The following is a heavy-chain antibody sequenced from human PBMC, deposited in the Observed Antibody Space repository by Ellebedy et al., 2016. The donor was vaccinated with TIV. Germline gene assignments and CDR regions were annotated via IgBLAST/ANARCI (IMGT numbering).Heavy chain of an antibody. CDR1: GFTFSHYS. CDR2: ISRSSTI. CDR3: ARDPLIGVAGNLDY. J-gene: IGHJ4*02. Sequence: PGGSLRLSCAASGFTFSHYSMNRVRQAPGKGLEWVSYISRSSTIYYADSVKGRFTISRDNAKNSLYLQMNSLRVEDTAVYYCARDPLIGVAGNLDYWGQGTLVTVSS. V-gene: IGHV3-48*01. D-gene: IGHD6-19*01.